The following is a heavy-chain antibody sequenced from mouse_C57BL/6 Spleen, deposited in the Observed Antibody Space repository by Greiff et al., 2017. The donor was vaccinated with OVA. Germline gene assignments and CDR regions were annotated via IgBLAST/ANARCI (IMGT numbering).Heavy chain of an antibody. D-gene: IGHD1-1*01. CDR3: ARNFDYYGSSSWYFDV. Sequence: QVQLQQPGAELVKPGASVKMSCKASGYTFTSYWITWVKQRPGQGLEWIGDIYPGSGSTNYNEKFKSKATLTVDTSSSTAYMQLSSLTSEDSAVYYCARNFDYYGSSSWYFDVWGTGTTVTVSS. J-gene: IGHJ1*03. CDR1: GYTFTSYW. CDR2: IYPGSGST. V-gene: IGHV1-55*01.